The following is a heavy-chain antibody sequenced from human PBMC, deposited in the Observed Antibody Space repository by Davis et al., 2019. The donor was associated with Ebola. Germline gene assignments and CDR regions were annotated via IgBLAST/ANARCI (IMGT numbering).Heavy chain of an antibody. CDR3: ASTITMIVQG. J-gene: IGHJ4*02. D-gene: IGHD3-22*01. V-gene: IGHV3-23*01. CDR1: VITFSSYA. CDR2: ISGSGGTT. Sequence: GESLKIFCADSVITFSSYAMTWVRQAPGKGLEWVSAISGSGGTTYYAGSVKGRFTVSRDNSKKTMYLQMNSLRAEDTAVYYCASTITMIVQGWGQGTLVTVSS.